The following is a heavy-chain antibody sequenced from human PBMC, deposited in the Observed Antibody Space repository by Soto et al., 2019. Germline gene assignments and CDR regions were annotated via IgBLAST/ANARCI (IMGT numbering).Heavy chain of an antibody. CDR2: TYYRSKLYN. D-gene: IGHD1-1*01. Sequence: SQTLALNFAIFGASVSVNSPAWNWIRPFPSRVLEWLGRTYYRSKLYNDYAVSVKRRITINPDTSKNQFSLQLNSVTHEDTAVNYCARARGWNDGWFDPSGQGTLV. CDR1: GASVSVNSPA. V-gene: IGHV6-1*01. J-gene: IGHJ5*02. CDR3: ARARGWNDGWFDP.